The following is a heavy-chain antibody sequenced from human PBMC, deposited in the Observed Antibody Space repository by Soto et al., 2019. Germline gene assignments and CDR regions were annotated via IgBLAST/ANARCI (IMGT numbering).Heavy chain of an antibody. Sequence: EVQLVESGGGLIQPGGSLRLSCAASGFTVSSHYMSWVRQAPGKGLEWVSVIYSGGTTYYADSVKGRFTISRDSSKNTLYLQMNSLPAEDTAVYYCARETTGGGSSSGGMDVWGQGTTVTVSS. CDR3: ARETTGGGSSSGGMDV. D-gene: IGHD2-15*01. CDR1: GFTVSSHY. CDR2: IYSGGTT. J-gene: IGHJ6*02. V-gene: IGHV3-53*01.